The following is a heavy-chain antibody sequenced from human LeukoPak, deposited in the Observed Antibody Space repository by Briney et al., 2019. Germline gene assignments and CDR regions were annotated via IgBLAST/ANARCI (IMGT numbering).Heavy chain of an antibody. CDR2: INHSGST. CDR1: GGSFSGYY. Sequence: SETLSLTCAVYGGSFSGYYWSCIRQPPGKRLEWIGEINHSGSTNYNPSLKSRVTISVDTSKNQFSLKLSSVTAVDTAVYYCARGRPPNYWGQGTLVTVSS. V-gene: IGHV4-34*01. CDR3: ARGRPPNY. J-gene: IGHJ4*02.